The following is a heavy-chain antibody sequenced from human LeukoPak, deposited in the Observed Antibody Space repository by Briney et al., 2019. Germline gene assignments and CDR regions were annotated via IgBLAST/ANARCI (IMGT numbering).Heavy chain of an antibody. V-gene: IGHV3-30*18. CDR2: ISYDGSNK. J-gene: IGHJ6*02. Sequence: PGRSLRLSCAASGFTFSSYGMHWVRQAPGKGLEWVAVISYDGSNKYYADSVKGRFTISRDNSKNTLYLQMNSLRAEDTAVYYCAKDITGSYYYGMDVWGQGTTVTVSS. CDR3: AKDITGSYYYGMDV. CDR1: GFTFSSYG. D-gene: IGHD1-20*01.